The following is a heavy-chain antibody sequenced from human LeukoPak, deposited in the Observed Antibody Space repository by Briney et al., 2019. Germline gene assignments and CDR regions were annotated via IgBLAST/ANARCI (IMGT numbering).Heavy chain of an antibody. CDR2: INGDESST. Sequence: GGSLRLSCAASGFTFSSYSMNWVRQAPGKGLEWVSRINGDESSTTYADSVKGRFTISRDNAKNTLYLQMNTLRAEDTAVYYCARVRDCGGGSCFSYLDYWGQGTLVTVSS. CDR3: ARVRDCGGGSCFSYLDY. J-gene: IGHJ4*02. CDR1: GFTFSSYS. V-gene: IGHV3-74*01. D-gene: IGHD2-15*01.